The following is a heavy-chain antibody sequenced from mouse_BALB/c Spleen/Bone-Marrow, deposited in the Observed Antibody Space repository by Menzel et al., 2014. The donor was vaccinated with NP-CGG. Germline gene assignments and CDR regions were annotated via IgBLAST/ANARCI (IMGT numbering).Heavy chain of an antibody. V-gene: IGHV14-4*02. CDR1: GFNIKDYY. Sequence: EVQLQQSGAELVRSGASVKLSCTPSGFNIKDYYIHWVKQRPEQGLEWIGWIDPENGDTEYDPKFQGKATVTAGTSSSTAYLQRSILTAEYTAYYYGNAYRLFAHWGQGTLVTVSA. CDR2: IDPENGDT. J-gene: IGHJ3*01. CDR3: NAYRLFAH.